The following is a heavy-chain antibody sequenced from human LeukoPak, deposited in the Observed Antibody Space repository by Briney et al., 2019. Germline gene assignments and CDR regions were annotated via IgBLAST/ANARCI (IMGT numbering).Heavy chain of an antibody. CDR2: IKGDGSTT. D-gene: IGHD6-25*01. CDR3: ATAGYPNFDY. V-gene: IGHV3-74*01. CDR1: GFTFSNYY. Sequence: PGGSLRLSCAASGFTFSNYYMHWVRQAPGKGLVWVSRIKGDGSTTTYADSVKGRFTISRDNAKNTLYLQMNSLRAEDTAVYYCATAGYPNFDYWGQGTLVTVSS. J-gene: IGHJ4*02.